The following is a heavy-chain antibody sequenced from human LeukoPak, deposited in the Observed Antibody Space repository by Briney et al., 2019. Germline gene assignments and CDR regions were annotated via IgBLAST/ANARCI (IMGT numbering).Heavy chain of an antibody. CDR3: STLTSRGLSDS. CDR1: GFTFTNAW. D-gene: IGHD1-20*01. CDR2: IKSKADGETI. V-gene: IGHV3-15*07. J-gene: IGHJ4*02. Sequence: GGSLRLSCAASGFTFTNAWMNWVRQAPGKGLEWVGRIKSKADGETIDYAAPVKGRFTFPRDDSKNMLYLQMNSLKSEDTAVYYCSTLTSRGLSDSWGQGTLVTVSS.